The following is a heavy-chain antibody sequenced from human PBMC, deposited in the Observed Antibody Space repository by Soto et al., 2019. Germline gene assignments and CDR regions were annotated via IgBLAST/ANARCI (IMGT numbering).Heavy chain of an antibody. CDR2: LXDHHDXT. Sequence: XSVKVSCKASGCTFTKYGVSWVRHAPGQGLQWMGWLXDHHDXTNHAPKREGXXTMGTDTXXSTDYMDLRSLRPHDTAVYYCAREYYYGSGPRYWGQETLATASS. J-gene: IGHJ4*02. V-gene: IGHV1-18*01. D-gene: IGHD3-10*01. CDR1: GCTFTKYG. CDR3: AREYYYGSGPRY.